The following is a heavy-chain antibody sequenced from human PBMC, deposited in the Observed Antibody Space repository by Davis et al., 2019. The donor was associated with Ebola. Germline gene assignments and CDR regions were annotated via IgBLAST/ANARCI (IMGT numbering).Heavy chain of an antibody. D-gene: IGHD3-22*01. CDR1: GYTFTSYG. CDR2: INPHNGNT. V-gene: IGHV1-18*04. CDR3: ARSITMIKVGYFDY. J-gene: IGHJ4*02. Sequence: AASVKVSCKAAGYTFTSYGISWVRHAPVQGLDWMGWINPHNGNTNYAQNVQGRVTMTTDTSTSTAYMELRSLRSDDTAVYYCARSITMIKVGYFDYWGQGTLVTVSS.